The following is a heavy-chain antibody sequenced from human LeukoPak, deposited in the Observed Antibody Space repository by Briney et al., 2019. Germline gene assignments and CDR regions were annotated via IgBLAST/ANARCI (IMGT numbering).Heavy chain of an antibody. D-gene: IGHD3-22*01. Sequence: ASVEVSCKASGYTFTGYYMHWVRQAPGQGLEWMGWINPNSGGTNYAQKFQGRVTMTRDTSISTAYMELSRLRSDDTAVYYCARGPVITMIVVVSKDLPIDYWGQGTLVTVSS. CDR3: ARGPVITMIVVVSKDLPIDY. CDR2: INPNSGGT. V-gene: IGHV1-2*02. CDR1: GYTFTGYY. J-gene: IGHJ4*02.